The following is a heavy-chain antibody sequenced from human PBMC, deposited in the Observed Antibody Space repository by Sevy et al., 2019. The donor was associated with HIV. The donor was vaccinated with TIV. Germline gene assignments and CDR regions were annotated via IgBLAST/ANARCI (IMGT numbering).Heavy chain of an antibody. CDR1: GFTFSSYG. Sequence: GGSLRLSCAASGFTFSSYGMHWVRQAPGKGLEGVAVISYDGSNKYYADSVKGRFTISRDNSKNTLYLQMNSLRAEDTAVYYCAKEEKYSSWLDYWGQGTLVTVSS. CDR2: ISYDGSNK. CDR3: AKEEKYSSWLDY. D-gene: IGHD6-6*01. V-gene: IGHV3-30*18. J-gene: IGHJ4*02.